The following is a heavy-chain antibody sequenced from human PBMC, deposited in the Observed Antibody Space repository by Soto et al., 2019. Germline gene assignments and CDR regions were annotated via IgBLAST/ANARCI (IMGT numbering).Heavy chain of an antibody. CDR1: GGTFSNYA. J-gene: IGHJ5*02. CDR2: IIPIFGTA. Sequence: ASVKVSCKASGGTFSNYAIGWVRQAPGQGLEWMGGIIPIFGTANYAPKFQGRVTITADESTSTAYMELSSLRSEDTAVYYCARDVRPAYGSGSQNPSEFDPWGQGTLVTVSS. V-gene: IGHV1-69*13. CDR3: ARDVRPAYGSGSQNPSEFDP. D-gene: IGHD3-10*01.